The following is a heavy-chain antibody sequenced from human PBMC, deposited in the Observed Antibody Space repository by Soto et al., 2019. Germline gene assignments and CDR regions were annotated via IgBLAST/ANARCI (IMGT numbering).Heavy chain of an antibody. CDR3: ARGYYGSGSGGMDV. D-gene: IGHD3-10*01. CDR1: GGSISSGGYY. CDR2: IYYSGST. V-gene: IGHV4-31*03. Sequence: SETLSLTCTVSGGSISSGGYYWSWIRQHPGKGLEWIGYIYYSGSTYYNPSLKSRVTISVDTSKNQFSLKLSSVTAADTAVYYCARGYYGSGSGGMDVWGQGTTVT. J-gene: IGHJ6*02.